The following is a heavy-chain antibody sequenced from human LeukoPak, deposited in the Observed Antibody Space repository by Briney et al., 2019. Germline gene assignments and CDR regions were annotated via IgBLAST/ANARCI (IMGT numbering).Heavy chain of an antibody. V-gene: IGHV4-61*08. Sequence: SETLSLTCTVSGDSINSDEFYWSWIRQPPGKGLEWIGNIYYSGSTNYNPSLKSRVTISVDTSKNQFSLKLSSVTAADTAVYYCARGYDYVWGSLPFDYWGQGTLVTVSS. J-gene: IGHJ4*02. D-gene: IGHD3-16*01. CDR1: GDSINSDEFY. CDR3: ARGYDYVWGSLPFDY. CDR2: IYYSGST.